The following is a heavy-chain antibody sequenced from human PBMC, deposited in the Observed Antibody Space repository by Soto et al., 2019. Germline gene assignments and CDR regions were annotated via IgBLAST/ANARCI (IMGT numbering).Heavy chain of an antibody. Sequence: SETLSLTCTVSGGSISSYYWSWIWQPPGKGLEWIGYIYYSGSTNYNPSLKSRVTISVDTSKNQFSLKLSSVTAADTAVYFCARGQYDILTGQYYMDVWGKGTTVTVSS. CDR2: IYYSGST. CDR1: GGSISSYY. J-gene: IGHJ6*03. CDR3: ARGQYDILTGQYYMDV. V-gene: IGHV4-59*01. D-gene: IGHD3-9*01.